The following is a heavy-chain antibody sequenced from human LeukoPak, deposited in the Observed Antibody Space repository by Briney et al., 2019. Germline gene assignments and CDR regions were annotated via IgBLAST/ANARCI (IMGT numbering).Heavy chain of an antibody. CDR2: IYYSGRT. CDR3: ARRRGYYDSSGYYFRLDFDY. CDR1: GASISSYY. J-gene: IGHJ4*02. Sequence: SETLSLTCTVSGASISSYYWSWIRQSPGKGLEWIGYIYYSGRTNYNPSLKSRVTISVDTSKNQFSLKLSSVTAADTAVYYCARRRGYYDSSGYYFRLDFDYWGQGTLVTVSS. D-gene: IGHD3-22*01. V-gene: IGHV4-59*12.